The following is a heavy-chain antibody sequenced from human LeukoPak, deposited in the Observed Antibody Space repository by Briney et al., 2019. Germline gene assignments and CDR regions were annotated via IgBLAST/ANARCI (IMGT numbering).Heavy chain of an antibody. V-gene: IGHV4-61*02. CDR3: ARMDYYDSSGAFDI. CDR2: IYTSGST. D-gene: IGHD3-22*01. CDR1: GGSISSGSYY. J-gene: IGHJ3*02. Sequence: SETLTLTCTVSGGSISSGSYYWSWIRQPAGKGLEWIGRIYTSGSTNYNPSLKSRVTISVDTSKNQFSLKLSSVTAADTAVYYCARMDYYDSSGAFDIWGQGTMVTVSS.